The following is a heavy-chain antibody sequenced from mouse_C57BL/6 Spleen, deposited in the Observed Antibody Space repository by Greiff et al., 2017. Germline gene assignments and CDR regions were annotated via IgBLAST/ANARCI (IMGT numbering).Heavy chain of an antibody. J-gene: IGHJ4*01. CDR3: ARCYDGYYYYAMDY. CDR2: ISSGSSTN. Sequence: EVQLVESGGGLVKPGGSLKLSCAASGFTFSDYGMHWVRQAPEKGLEWVAYISSGSSTNYYADTVKGRFTISRDNAKNTLFLQMTSLRSEDTAMYYCARCYDGYYYYAMDYWGQGTSVTVSS. D-gene: IGHD2-3*01. V-gene: IGHV5-17*01. CDR1: GFTFSDYG.